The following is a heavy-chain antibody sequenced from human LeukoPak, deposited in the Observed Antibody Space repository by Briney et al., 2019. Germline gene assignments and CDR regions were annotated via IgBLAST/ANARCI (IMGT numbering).Heavy chain of an antibody. CDR3: AREGGGYCSGTSCYLPAFDI. CDR1: GFIFSDYY. D-gene: IGHD2-2*01. V-gene: IGHV3-11*04. Sequence: GGSLRLSCAASGFIFSDYYMSWLRQTPGKGLEWVSYISSSGSTIYYADSVKGRFTISRDNTKNSLYLQMNSLRAEDTAVYYCAREGGGYCSGTSCYLPAFDIWGQGTMVTVSS. J-gene: IGHJ3*02. CDR2: ISSSGSTI.